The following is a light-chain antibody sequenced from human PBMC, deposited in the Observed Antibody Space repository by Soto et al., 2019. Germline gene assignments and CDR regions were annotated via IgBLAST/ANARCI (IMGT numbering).Light chain of an antibody. Sequence: QSVLTQPPSASGSPGQSVTISCTGTNSDVGGYNFVSWYQQHPGKAPKLIIYEVTQRPSGVPDRFSASKSGNTASLTVSGLQAEDEADYYCSSYAVSKMGVFGTGTKLTVL. CDR1: NSDVGGYNF. J-gene: IGLJ1*01. V-gene: IGLV2-8*01. CDR3: SSYAVSKMGV. CDR2: EVT.